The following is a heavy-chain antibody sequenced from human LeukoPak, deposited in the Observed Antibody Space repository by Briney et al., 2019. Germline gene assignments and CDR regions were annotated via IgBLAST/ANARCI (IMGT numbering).Heavy chain of an antibody. J-gene: IGHJ5*02. Sequence: ASVKVSCKASGYTFTGYYMHWVRQAPGQGLEWMGWINPNSGGTNYAQKFQGRVTMTRDTSISTAYMELSRLRSDDTAAYYCAREVFELWLDTNWFDPWGQGTLVTVSS. CDR3: AREVFELWLDTNWFDP. D-gene: IGHD6-19*01. CDR1: GYTFTGYY. CDR2: INPNSGGT. V-gene: IGHV1-2*02.